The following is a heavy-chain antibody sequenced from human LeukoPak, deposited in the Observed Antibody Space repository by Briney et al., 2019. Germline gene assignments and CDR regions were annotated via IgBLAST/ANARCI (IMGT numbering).Heavy chain of an antibody. J-gene: IGHJ4*02. CDR2: ISGSGGTT. Sequence: PGGSLRLSCAASGFTFISYAMSWVRQAPGKGLEWVSVISGSGGTTYYADSVKGRFTISRDNSKNTLYLQMNSLRAEDTAIYFCAKVYSGSYWALFDYWGRGTLVTVSS. D-gene: IGHD1-26*01. CDR3: AKVYSGSYWALFDY. CDR1: GFTFISYA. V-gene: IGHV3-23*01.